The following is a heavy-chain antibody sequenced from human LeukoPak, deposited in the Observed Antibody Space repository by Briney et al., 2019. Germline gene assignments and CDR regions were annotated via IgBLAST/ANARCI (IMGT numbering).Heavy chain of an antibody. D-gene: IGHD6-13*01. V-gene: IGHV1-46*01. Sequence: ASVKVSCKASGYTFTSYYMHWVRQAPGQGLEWMGIINPSGGSTSYAQKFQGRVTMTRDMSTSTVYMELSSLRSEDTAVYYCARAEQQLVPTGYYYYYYMDAWGKGTTVTVSS. CDR1: GYTFTSYY. CDR2: INPSGGST. CDR3: ARAEQQLVPTGYYYYYYMDA. J-gene: IGHJ6*03.